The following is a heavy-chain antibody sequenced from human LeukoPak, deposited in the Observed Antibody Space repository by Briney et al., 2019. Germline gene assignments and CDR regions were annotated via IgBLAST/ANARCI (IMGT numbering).Heavy chain of an antibody. Sequence: GGSLRLSCAASGFTFSSYAMSWVRQAPGKGLEWVSAISGSGGSTYYADSVKGRFTISRDNSKNTLYLQMNSLRAEDTAVYYCARVSRAGDSSPAAYGMDVWGQGTTVTVSS. CDR2: ISGSGGST. V-gene: IGHV3-23*01. CDR3: ARVSRAGDSSPAAYGMDV. CDR1: GFTFSSYA. J-gene: IGHJ6*02. D-gene: IGHD2-21*02.